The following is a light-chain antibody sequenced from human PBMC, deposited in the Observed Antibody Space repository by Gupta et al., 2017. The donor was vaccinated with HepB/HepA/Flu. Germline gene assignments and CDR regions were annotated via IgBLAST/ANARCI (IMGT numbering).Light chain of an antibody. V-gene: IGKV1-9*01. CDR2: AAS. J-gene: IGKJ1*01. CDR3: QQRNSSPRT. Sequence: DIQLTQSPSFLSASVGDRVTITCRASQGISSYLAWYQQKPGKAPKLLIYAASTLQSGVPSRFSGSGSGTEFTLTISSRQPEDFATYYCQQRNSSPRTFGQGTXVEIK. CDR1: QGISSY.